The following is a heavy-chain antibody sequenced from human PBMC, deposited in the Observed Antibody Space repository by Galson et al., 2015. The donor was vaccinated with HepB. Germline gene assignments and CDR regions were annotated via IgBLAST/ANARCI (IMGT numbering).Heavy chain of an antibody. CDR3: TTQIQGSFDP. CDR2: IISKTDGGTT. Sequence: SLRLSCAASGFTFSNAWMSWVRQAPGKGLEWVGRIISKTDGGTTDYAVPVKGRFTISRDDSKNTMYLQMNSLKTEDTAVYYCTTQIQGSFDPWGQGTLVTVSS. CDR1: GFTFSNAW. V-gene: IGHV3-15*01. J-gene: IGHJ5*02.